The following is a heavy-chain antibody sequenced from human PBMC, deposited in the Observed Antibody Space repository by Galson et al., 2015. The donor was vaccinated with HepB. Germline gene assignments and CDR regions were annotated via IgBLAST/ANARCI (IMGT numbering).Heavy chain of an antibody. V-gene: IGHV1-18*01. CDR2: ISAYNGNT. CDR3: ARDPRSCSGGSCYHDY. CDR1: GYTFTSYG. Sequence: SVKVSCKASGYTFTSYGISWVRQAPGQGLEWMGWISAYNGNTNYAQKLQGRVTMTTDTSTSTAYMELRSLRSDDTAVYYCARDPRSCSGGSCYHDYWGQGTLVTVSS. D-gene: IGHD2-15*01. J-gene: IGHJ4*02.